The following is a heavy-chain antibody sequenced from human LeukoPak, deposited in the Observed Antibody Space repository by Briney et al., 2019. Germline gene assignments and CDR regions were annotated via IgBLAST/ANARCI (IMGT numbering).Heavy chain of an antibody. CDR3: ARYLAVTGTGSFDY. V-gene: IGHV2-5*02. J-gene: IGHJ4*02. CDR1: GFSLTTSGVG. Sequence: SGPTLVKPTETLTLTCTFSGFSLTTSGVGVGWIRQPPGKALEWLTLIYWDDEKRFSPSLKSRLTITKDTSKNQVVPTMTNMDPVDTATFYCARYLAVTGTGSFDYWGQGTLVTVSS. CDR2: IYWDDEK. D-gene: IGHD6-19*01.